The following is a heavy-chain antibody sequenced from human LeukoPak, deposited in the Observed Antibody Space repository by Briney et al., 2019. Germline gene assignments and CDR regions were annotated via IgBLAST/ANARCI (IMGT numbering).Heavy chain of an antibody. CDR2: FYYSGST. D-gene: IGHD3-3*01. J-gene: IGHJ4*02. Sequence: PSQTLSLTCTVSGGSISSSSYYWGWIRQPPGKGLEWIGSFYYSGSTYYNPSLKSRVTISVDTSKNQISLKLTSVTAEDTAVYYCARGRRYDFWSGYYTGAAGSLPTFDYWGQGTLVTVSS. CDR1: GGSISSSSYY. CDR3: ARGRRYDFWSGYYTGAAGSLPTFDY. V-gene: IGHV4-39*07.